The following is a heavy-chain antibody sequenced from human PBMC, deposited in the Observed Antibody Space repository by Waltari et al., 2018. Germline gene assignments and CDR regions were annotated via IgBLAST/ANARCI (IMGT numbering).Heavy chain of an antibody. Sequence: QLQLQESGPGLVKPSETLSLTCTVSGGSISSSSYYWGWIRQPPGKGLEWIGSIHYSESTYYNPSLKSLVTISVATSKNQFSLKLSSVTAADTAVYYCARHPAMTIMLWYFDLWGRDTLVTVSS. J-gene: IGHJ2*01. CDR3: ARHPAMTIMLWYFDL. D-gene: IGHD2-8*01. V-gene: IGHV4-39*01. CDR2: IHYSEST. CDR1: GGSISSSSYY.